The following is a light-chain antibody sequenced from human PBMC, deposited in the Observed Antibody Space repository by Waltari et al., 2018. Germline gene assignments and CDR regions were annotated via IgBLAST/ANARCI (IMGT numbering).Light chain of an antibody. J-gene: IGLJ3*02. Sequence: QSALTQPASVSGSLGQSISISCSGTSNDVGVSNFVSWFQQFPGKAPKLIIYEVTNRPSGISNRFSGSKSGNTASLTISGLQADDEADYYCSSYTASSTWVFGGGTKLTVL. V-gene: IGLV2-14*01. CDR2: EVT. CDR3: SSYTASSTWV. CDR1: SNDVGVSNF.